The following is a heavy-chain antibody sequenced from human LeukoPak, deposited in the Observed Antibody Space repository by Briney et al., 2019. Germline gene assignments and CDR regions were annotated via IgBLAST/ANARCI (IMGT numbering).Heavy chain of an antibody. CDR1: GYTFTSYG. J-gene: IGHJ6*02. CDR2: ISAYNGNT. D-gene: IGHD5-12*01. CDR3: ARDQGLSGSYYYYGMDV. V-gene: IGHV1-18*01. Sequence: ASVKVSCKASGYTFTSYGISWVRQAPGQGLEWMGWISAYNGNTNYAQKLQGRVTMTTDTSTSTAYMELRSLRSDDTAVYYCARDQGLSGSYYYYGMDVWGQGTTVTVSS.